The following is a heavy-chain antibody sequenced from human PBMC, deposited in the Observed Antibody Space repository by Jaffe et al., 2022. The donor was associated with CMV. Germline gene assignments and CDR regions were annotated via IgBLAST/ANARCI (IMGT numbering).Heavy chain of an antibody. CDR1: GFTFSSYW. CDR3: AMFFLDYGDYDAVDY. V-gene: IGHV3-74*01. Sequence: EVQLVESGGGLVQPGGSLRLSCAASGFTFSSYWMHWVRQAPGKGLVWVSRINSDGSSTSYADSVKGRFTISRDNAKNTLYLQMNSLRAEDTAVYYCAMFFLDYGDYDAVDYWGQGTLVTVSS. CDR2: INSDGSST. D-gene: IGHD4-17*01. J-gene: IGHJ4*02.